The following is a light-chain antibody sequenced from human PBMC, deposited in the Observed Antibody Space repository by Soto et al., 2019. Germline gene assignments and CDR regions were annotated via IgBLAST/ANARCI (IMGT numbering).Light chain of an antibody. CDR2: AAS. Sequence: AIQMTQSPSSLSASVGDRVTITCRASQDIGNDLAWYQQRPGKAPKLLIYAASSLQSGVPSRFSGSGSGTDFTLTISSLQPGDFATYYCLQDYNFPLTFGGGTKVEMK. J-gene: IGKJ4*01. V-gene: IGKV1-6*01. CDR3: LQDYNFPLT. CDR1: QDIGND.